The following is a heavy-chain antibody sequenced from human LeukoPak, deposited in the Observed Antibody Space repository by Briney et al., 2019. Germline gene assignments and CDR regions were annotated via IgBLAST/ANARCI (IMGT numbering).Heavy chain of an antibody. CDR1: GGSISSGSYY. Sequence: PSQTLSLTCTVSGGSISSGSYYWSWIRQPPGKGLEWIGEINHSGSTNYNPSLKSRVTISVDTSKNQFSLKLSSVTAADTAVYYCARHTYYYDSSASFDYWGQGTLVTVSS. V-gene: IGHV4-30-2*01. CDR2: INHSGST. D-gene: IGHD3-22*01. CDR3: ARHTYYYDSSASFDY. J-gene: IGHJ4*02.